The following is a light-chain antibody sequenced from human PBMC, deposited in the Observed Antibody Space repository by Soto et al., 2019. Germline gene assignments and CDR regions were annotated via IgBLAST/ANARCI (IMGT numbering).Light chain of an antibody. V-gene: IGKV3-15*01. Sequence: EVVMTQSPATLSVSPGERATLSCRASQSVSSNLAWYQQKPGQAPRLLLYGASTRATGVPVRFSGSGSGTEFTLTIGSLQSEDFAFYYCQQYDNWPPWTFGQGTKVEIK. CDR1: QSVSSN. J-gene: IGKJ1*01. CDR2: GAS. CDR3: QQYDNWPPWT.